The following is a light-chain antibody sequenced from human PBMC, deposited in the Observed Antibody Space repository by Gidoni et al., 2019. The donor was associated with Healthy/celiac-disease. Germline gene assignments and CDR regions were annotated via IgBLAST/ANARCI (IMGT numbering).Light chain of an antibody. V-gene: IGKV3-11*01. CDR3: QQRSNWPPMYT. Sequence: EIVLTQSPAPLSLSPGERATLSCRASQSVSSYLAWYQQKPGQAPRLLIYDASNRATGIPARFSGSGSGTDFTLTISSLEPEDFAVYYCQQRSNWPPMYTFXXXTKLEIK. CDR2: DAS. J-gene: IGKJ2*01. CDR1: QSVSSY.